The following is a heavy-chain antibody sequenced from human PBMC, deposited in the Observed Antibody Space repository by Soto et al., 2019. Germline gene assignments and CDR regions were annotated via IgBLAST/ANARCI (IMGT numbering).Heavy chain of an antibody. V-gene: IGHV4-4*02. CDR2: IYHSGST. CDR1: GGSISSSNW. Sequence: SETLSLTCAVSGGSISSSNWWSWVRQPPGKGLEWIGEIYHSGSTNYNPSLKSRVTISVDKSKNQFSLKLSSVTAADTAVYYCARDQGSYYGSGSYYDYWGQGTLVTVSS. D-gene: IGHD3-10*01. CDR3: ARDQGSYYGSGSYYDY. J-gene: IGHJ4*02.